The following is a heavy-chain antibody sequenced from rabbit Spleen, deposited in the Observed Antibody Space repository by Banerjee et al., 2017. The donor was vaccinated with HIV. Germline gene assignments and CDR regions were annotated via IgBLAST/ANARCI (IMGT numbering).Heavy chain of an antibody. CDR3: ARGSAAMTMVITGYYLNL. CDR2: MYPDGVGST. V-gene: IGHV1S40*01. Sequence: QSLEESGGDLVKPGASLTLTCTASGFSFNSNYYMCWVRQAPGKGLEWIGCMYPDGVGSTAYASWAKGRFTISKTSSTTVTLQMTSLTAADTATYFCARGSAAMTMVITGYYLNLWGPGTLVTVS. CDR1: GFSFNSNYY. D-gene: IGHD2-1*01. J-gene: IGHJ4*01.